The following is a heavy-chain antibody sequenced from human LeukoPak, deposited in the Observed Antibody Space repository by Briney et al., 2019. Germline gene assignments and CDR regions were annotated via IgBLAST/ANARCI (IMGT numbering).Heavy chain of an antibody. CDR3: ARDPAGVVRGRNWFDP. D-gene: IGHD3-10*01. CDR2: IHHSGRT. V-gene: IGHV4-4*02. Sequence: PSETLSLTCAVSGGSISSNNWWSWVRQPPGKGLEWIGEIHHSGRTNYNPSLKSRVTISVDKSKNKFSLNLNSVTAADTAVYYCARDPAGVVRGRNWFDPWGQGTLVTVSS. CDR1: GGSISSNNW. J-gene: IGHJ5*02.